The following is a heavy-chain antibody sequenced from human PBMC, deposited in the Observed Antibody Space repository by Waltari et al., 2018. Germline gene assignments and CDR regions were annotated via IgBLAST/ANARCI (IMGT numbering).Heavy chain of an antibody. J-gene: IGHJ4*02. CDR2: IYYSGST. D-gene: IGHD3-22*01. V-gene: IGHV4-39*01. Sequence: QLQLQESGPGLVKPSETMSLTCTVSGGSISSKSYFWGWIRQAPGKGLGWFGSIYYSGSTYYNPSLKSRVTISVDTSKNQFSLKLSSVTAADTAVYYCARHDPLVVVIPLGFFDYWGQGTLVTVSS. CDR1: GGSISSKSYF. CDR3: ARHDPLVVVIPLGFFDY.